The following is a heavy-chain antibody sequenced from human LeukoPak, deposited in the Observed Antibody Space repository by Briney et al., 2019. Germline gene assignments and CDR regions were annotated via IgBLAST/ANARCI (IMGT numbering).Heavy chain of an antibody. Sequence: PSETLSLTCTVSGGSISSGSYYWSWIRQPAGKGLEWIGRIYTSGSTNYNPSLKSRVTISVDTSKNQFSLKLGSVTAADTAVYFCARLYFYDSATTFLFDYWGQGALVTVSS. D-gene: IGHD3-22*01. V-gene: IGHV4-61*02. CDR1: GGSISSGSYY. J-gene: IGHJ4*02. CDR3: ARLYFYDSATTFLFDY. CDR2: IYTSGST.